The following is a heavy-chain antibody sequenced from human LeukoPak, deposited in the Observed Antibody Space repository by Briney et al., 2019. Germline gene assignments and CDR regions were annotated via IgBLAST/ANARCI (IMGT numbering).Heavy chain of an antibody. J-gene: IGHJ3*02. CDR3: ARPGIAADGGKDAFDI. CDR2: IYPGDSDT. CDR1: GYSFTSYW. Sequence: GESLKISCKGSGYSFTSYWIGWVRQMPGKGLEWMGIIYPGDSDTRYSPSFQGQVTISVDKSISTAYLQWSSLKASDTAMYYCARPGIAADGGKDAFDIWGQGTMVTVSS. V-gene: IGHV5-51*01. D-gene: IGHD6-13*01.